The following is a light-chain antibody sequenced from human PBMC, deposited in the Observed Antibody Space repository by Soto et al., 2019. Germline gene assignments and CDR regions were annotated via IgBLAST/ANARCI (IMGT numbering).Light chain of an antibody. CDR2: DAS. J-gene: IGKJ1*01. Sequence: DIQITQSPSTLSSSVRDRVTITCRASQSISSWLAWYQQKPGKAPKLLIYDASSLESGVPSRVSGSGSGTEFTLTIDSLQPDDFATYYCQEYKSYSWTFGQGTKVDI. CDR3: QEYKSYSWT. CDR1: QSISSW. V-gene: IGKV1-5*01.